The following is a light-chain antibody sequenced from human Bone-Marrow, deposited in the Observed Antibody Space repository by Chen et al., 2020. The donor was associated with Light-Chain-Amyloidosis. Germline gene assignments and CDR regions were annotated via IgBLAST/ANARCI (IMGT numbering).Light chain of an antibody. CDR3: SSYTITSTLV. CDR2: EVT. CDR1: SSDVGGDNH. Sequence: QSALTQPASVSGSPGQSITISCTGTSSDVGGDNHVSCYQQHPDKAPNLMIYEVTNRPSWVPDRFSGSTSANTASLTISGLQTDDEADYFCSSYTITSTLVFGSGTRVTVL. V-gene: IGLV2-14*01. J-gene: IGLJ1*01.